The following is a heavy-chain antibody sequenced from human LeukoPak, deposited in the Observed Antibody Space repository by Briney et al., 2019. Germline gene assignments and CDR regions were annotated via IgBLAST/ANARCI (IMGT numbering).Heavy chain of an antibody. CDR1: GFTFSSYG. CDR3: AKDKRIYYDSSGYYYGYYFDY. CDR2: ISGSGGST. J-gene: IGHJ4*02. D-gene: IGHD3-22*01. V-gene: IGHV3-23*01. Sequence: GGSLRLSCAASGFTFSSYGMSWVRQAPGKGLEWVSAISGSGGSTYYADSVKGRFTISRDNSKNTVYLQMNSLRAEDTAVYYCAKDKRIYYDSSGYYYGYYFDYWGQGTLVTVSS.